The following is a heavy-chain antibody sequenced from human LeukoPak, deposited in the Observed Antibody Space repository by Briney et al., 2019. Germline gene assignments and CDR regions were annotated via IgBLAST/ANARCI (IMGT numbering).Heavy chain of an antibody. CDR2: TYYRSKWYN. J-gene: IGHJ6*02. CDR3: ARDDYGDQNYYYYGMDV. D-gene: IGHD4-17*01. V-gene: IGHV6-1*01. CDR1: GDSVSSNSAA. Sequence: SQTLSLTCAISGDSVSSNSAAWNWIRQSPSRGLEWLGRTYYRSKWYNDYAVSAKSRITINPDTSKNQFSLQLNSVTPEDTAVYYCARDDYGDQNYYYYGMDVWGQGTTVTVSS.